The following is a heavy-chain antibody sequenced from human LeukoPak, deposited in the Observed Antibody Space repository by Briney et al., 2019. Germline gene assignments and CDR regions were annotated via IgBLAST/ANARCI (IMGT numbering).Heavy chain of an antibody. CDR3: ARPRRHYYGSRGDDWFDP. CDR2: IYYSGST. Sequence: SETLSLTCTVSGGSISSSSYYWGWIRQPPGKRLEWIGSIYYSGSTYYNPSLKSRVTISVDTSKNQFSLKLSSVTAADTAVYYCARPRRHYYGSRGDDWFDPWGQGTLVTVSS. V-gene: IGHV4-39*01. D-gene: IGHD3-10*01. J-gene: IGHJ5*02. CDR1: GGSISSSSYY.